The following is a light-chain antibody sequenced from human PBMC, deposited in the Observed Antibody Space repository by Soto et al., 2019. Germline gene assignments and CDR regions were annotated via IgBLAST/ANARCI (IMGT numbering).Light chain of an antibody. V-gene: IGKV3-20*01. CDR2: VAS. CDR3: QQYGTSPFT. Sequence: EIVLTQSPGTLSLSPGERATLSCRASQSVRSKYLAWYQQKPGQAPRLLIYVASSRATGIPDRFSGSGSGTDFTLTISRLEPEDFAVYYCQQYGTSPFTFGPGTKVD. CDR1: QSVRSKY. J-gene: IGKJ3*01.